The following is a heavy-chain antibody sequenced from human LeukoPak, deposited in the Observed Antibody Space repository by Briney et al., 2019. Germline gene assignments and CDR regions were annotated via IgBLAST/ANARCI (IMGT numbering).Heavy chain of an antibody. CDR3: ARDFPAAEMAYYYYMDV. V-gene: IGHV1-2*02. J-gene: IGHJ6*03. CDR1: GYTFTGYY. D-gene: IGHD2-15*01. Sequence: GASVKVSCKASGYTFTGYYMHWVRQAPGQGLEWMGWINPNSGGTNYAQKFQGRVTMTRGTSISTAYMELSRLRSDDTAVYYCARDFPAAEMAYYYYMDVWGKGTTVTVSS. CDR2: INPNSGGT.